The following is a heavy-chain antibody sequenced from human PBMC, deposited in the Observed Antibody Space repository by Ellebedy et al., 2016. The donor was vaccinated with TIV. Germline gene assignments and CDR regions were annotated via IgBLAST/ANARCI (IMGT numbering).Heavy chain of an antibody. CDR3: VKGGDSSGWWDFDS. Sequence: GESLKISCAASGFTFSSYAMNWVRQAPGKGLEWASTISGSGDTTYYSESVKGRFTISRDNSKNTLYLQMNSLRNEDTAVYYCVKGGDSSGWWDFDSWGQGTLV. CDR2: ISGSGDTT. CDR1: GFTFSSYA. D-gene: IGHD6-19*01. J-gene: IGHJ4*02. V-gene: IGHV3-23*01.